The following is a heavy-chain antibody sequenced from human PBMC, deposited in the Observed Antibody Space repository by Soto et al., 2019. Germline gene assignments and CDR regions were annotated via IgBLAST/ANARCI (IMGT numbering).Heavy chain of an antibody. V-gene: IGHV3-30-3*01. Sequence: QVQLVESGGGVVQPGRSLRLSCAASGFTFSSYAMHWVRQAPGKGLEWVAVISYDGSNKYYADSVKGRFTISRDNSKNTRYLHMNSLRAEDMAVYYCARDSGSYYFWFDPWGQGTLVTVSS. D-gene: IGHD1-26*01. CDR1: GFTFSSYA. J-gene: IGHJ5*02. CDR2: ISYDGSNK. CDR3: ARDSGSYYFWFDP.